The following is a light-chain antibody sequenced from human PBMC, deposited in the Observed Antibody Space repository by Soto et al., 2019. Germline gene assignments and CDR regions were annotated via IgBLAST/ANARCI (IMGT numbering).Light chain of an antibody. CDR1: QSLLYTNGYNY. V-gene: IGKV2-28*01. J-gene: IGKJ5*01. CDR2: LGS. Sequence: IVMIQSPLSLPVTPGEAASISCRPSQSLLYTNGYNYLDWYLQKPGQSPQLLIYLGSNRAPGVPDRFSGSGSGTDVKLKISRVEAEDVGVYYCMQSLQDVTFGQGTRLEIQ. CDR3: MQSLQDVT.